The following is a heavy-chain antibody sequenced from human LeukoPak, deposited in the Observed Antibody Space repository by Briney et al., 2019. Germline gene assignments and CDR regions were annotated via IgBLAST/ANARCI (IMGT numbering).Heavy chain of an antibody. CDR3: AKFDGMITCGGVIVIAAGYFDY. CDR1: GFTFSSYA. J-gene: IGHJ4*02. Sequence: PGGSLRLSCAASGFTFSSYAMSWVRQAPGKGLEWVSAISGSSGSTYYVDSVKGRFTISRDNSKNTLYLQMNSLRAEDMAVYYCAKFDGMITCGGVIVIAAGYFDYWGQGTLVTVSS. V-gene: IGHV3-23*01. CDR2: ISGSSGST. D-gene: IGHD3-16*02.